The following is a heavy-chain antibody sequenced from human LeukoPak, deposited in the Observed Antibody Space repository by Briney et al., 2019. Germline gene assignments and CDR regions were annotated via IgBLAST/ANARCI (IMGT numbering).Heavy chain of an antibody. V-gene: IGHV4-4*07. CDR3: ASQDDYVWGSFVY. CDR1: GGSISSYY. CDR2: IYTSGST. Sequence: SETLSLTCTVSGGSISSYYWNWIRQPAGKGLEWIGRIYTSGSTNYNPSLKSRVTISVDTSKNQFSLKLSSVTAADTAVYYCASQDDYVWGSFVYWGQGTLVTVSS. J-gene: IGHJ4*02. D-gene: IGHD3-16*01.